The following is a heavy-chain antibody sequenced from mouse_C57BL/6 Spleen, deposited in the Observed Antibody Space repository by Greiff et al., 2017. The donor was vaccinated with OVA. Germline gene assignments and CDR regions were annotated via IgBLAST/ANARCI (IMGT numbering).Heavy chain of an antibody. J-gene: IGHJ1*03. Sequence: QVQLQQPGAELVKPGASVKLSCKASGYTFTSYWMHWVKQRPGQGLEWIGMIHPNSGSTNYNEKFKSKATLTVDKSSSTAYMQLSSLTSEDSAVYYCAKKEDYGSSWYFDGWGTGTTVTVSS. D-gene: IGHD1-1*01. CDR2: IHPNSGST. V-gene: IGHV1-64*01. CDR1: GYTFTSYW. CDR3: AKKEDYGSSWYFDG.